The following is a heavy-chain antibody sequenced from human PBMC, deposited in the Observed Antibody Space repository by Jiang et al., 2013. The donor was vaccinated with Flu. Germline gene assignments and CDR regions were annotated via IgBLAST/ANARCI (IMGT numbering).Heavy chain of an antibody. J-gene: IGHJ5*02. D-gene: IGHD4-17*01. CDR3: ARDYGDYVGWFDP. Sequence: AGKGLEWIGRIYTSGSTNYNPSLNSRATISLDTSKNQLSLRLTSVTAADTAVYYCARDYGDYVGWFDPWGQGTLVTVSS. CDR2: IYTSGST. V-gene: IGHV4-4*07.